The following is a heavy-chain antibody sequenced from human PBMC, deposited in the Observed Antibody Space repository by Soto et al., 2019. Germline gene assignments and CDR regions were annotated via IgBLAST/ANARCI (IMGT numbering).Heavy chain of an antibody. D-gene: IGHD3-22*01. CDR1: GDPFTSYA. J-gene: IGHJ3*02. CDR3: ARDKNYYASSGGDSFDI. Sequence: ASVKVSCKASGDPFTSYAMHWVRQAPGQRLAWMGWINAGNGNTKYSQKFQGRVTITRDTSASTAYMELSSLRSEDTAVYYCARDKNYYASSGGDSFDIWGQGTMVTVSS. V-gene: IGHV1-3*01. CDR2: INAGNGNT.